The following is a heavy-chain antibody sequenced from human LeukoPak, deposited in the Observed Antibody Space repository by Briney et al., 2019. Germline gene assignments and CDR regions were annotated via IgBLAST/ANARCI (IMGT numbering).Heavy chain of an antibody. V-gene: IGHV3-66*01. Sequence: GGSLRLSCAASGFTVSSNYMSWVRQAPGKGLEWVSVIYSGGSTYYADSVKGRFTISRDNSKNTLYLQMNGLRAEDTAVYYCARGFYGDYPFDYWGQGTLVTVSS. CDR3: ARGFYGDYPFDY. D-gene: IGHD4-17*01. CDR1: GFTVSSNY. CDR2: IYSGGST. J-gene: IGHJ4*02.